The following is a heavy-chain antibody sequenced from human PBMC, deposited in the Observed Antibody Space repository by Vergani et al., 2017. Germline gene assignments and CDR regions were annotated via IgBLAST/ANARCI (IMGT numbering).Heavy chain of an antibody. CDR2: INPNSGGT. CDR1: GYTLTELS. Sequence: QVQLVQSGAEVKKPGASVKVSCKVSGYTLTELSMHWVRQAPGQGLEWMGWINPNSGGTNYAQKFQGRVTMTRDTSTSTVYMELSSLRSEDTAVYYCAREEDSGSYSGPWGQGTLVTVSS. D-gene: IGHD1-26*01. J-gene: IGHJ5*02. V-gene: IGHV1-2*02. CDR3: AREEDSGSYSGP.